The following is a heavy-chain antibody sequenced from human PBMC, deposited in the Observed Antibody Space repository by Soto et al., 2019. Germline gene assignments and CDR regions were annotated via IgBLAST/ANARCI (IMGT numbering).Heavy chain of an antibody. V-gene: IGHV3-15*07. D-gene: IGHD2-2*01. J-gene: IGHJ6*02. Sequence: EVQLVESGGGLVKPGGSLRLSCAASGFTFSNAWMNWVRQAPGKGLEWVGRIKSKTDGGTTDYAAPVKGRFTISRADSKNTLYLQMNSLKTEDTAVYYCTTDPYCISTSCEDYYYYGMDVWGQGTTVTVSS. CDR2: IKSKTDGGTT. CDR1: GFTFSNAW. CDR3: TTDPYCISTSCEDYYYYGMDV.